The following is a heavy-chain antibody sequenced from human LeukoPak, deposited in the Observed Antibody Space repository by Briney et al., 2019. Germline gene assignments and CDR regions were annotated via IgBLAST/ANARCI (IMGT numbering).Heavy chain of an antibody. J-gene: IGHJ1*01. CDR1: GYTFTIYG. D-gene: IGHD3-22*01. CDR2: ISTYNGNT. Sequence: ASVTVSCTASGYTFTIYGLSWVRQAPGQGLEWMGWISTYNGNTNYAQKLQGRVTMTTDTSTSTAYMELRSLRSDDTAVYYCARGGPYTMIVVVTAEYFQHWGQGTLVTVSS. CDR3: ARGGPYTMIVVVTAEYFQH. V-gene: IGHV1-18*01.